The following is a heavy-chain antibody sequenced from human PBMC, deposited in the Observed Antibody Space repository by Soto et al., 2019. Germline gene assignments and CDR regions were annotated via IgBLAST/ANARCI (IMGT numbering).Heavy chain of an antibody. J-gene: IGHJ6*02. Sequence: AAVKVCCKXSGLTFSNYGLNWVRQAPGQGLEWMGWVSANNGHTNYAQNLQGRVSMTTDTSTSTAYMELRGLTFDDTAVYYCARDIESVTAKHFFYYYAMDVWGQGTTVTVSS. CDR2: VSANNGHT. CDR3: ARDIESVTAKHFFYYYAMDV. CDR1: GLTFSNYG. V-gene: IGHV1-18*01. D-gene: IGHD2-8*01.